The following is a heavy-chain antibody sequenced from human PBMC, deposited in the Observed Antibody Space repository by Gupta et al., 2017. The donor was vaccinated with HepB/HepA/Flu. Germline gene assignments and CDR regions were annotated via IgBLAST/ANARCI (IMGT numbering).Heavy chain of an antibody. J-gene: IGHJ5*02. Sequence: QLQLQESGPGLVKPSETLSLTCTVSGGSISSSSYYWGWIRQPPGKGLEWIGSIYYSGSTYYNPSLKSRVTISVDTSKNQFSLKLSSVTAADTAVYYCATCLYDYGDYVSWFDPWGQGTLVTVSS. CDR1: GGSISSSSYY. CDR3: ATCLYDYGDYVSWFDP. V-gene: IGHV4-39*01. CDR2: IYYSGST. D-gene: IGHD4-17*01.